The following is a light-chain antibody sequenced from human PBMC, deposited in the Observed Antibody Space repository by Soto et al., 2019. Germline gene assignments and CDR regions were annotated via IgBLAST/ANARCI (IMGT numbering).Light chain of an antibody. V-gene: IGKV1-12*01. J-gene: IGKJ1*01. CDR2: AAS. CDR3: QQGSSFPWT. Sequence: DIQMTQSPSSVSASVGDRVTITCRASQDIDSWLACYQQKPWKAPKLLIYAASSLQSGVPSRFSGSGSGTDFTFTISSLQPEDFATYSCQQGSSFPWTFGQGTKVEIK. CDR1: QDIDSW.